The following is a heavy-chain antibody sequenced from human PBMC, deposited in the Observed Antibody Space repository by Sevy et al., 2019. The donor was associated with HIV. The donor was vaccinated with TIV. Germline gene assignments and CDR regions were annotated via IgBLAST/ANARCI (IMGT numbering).Heavy chain of an antibody. CDR2: IIPLFGTT. CDR3: ARDCSSTSCLWGLDV. CDR1: GGPFNTYA. Sequence: ASVKVSCKASGGPFNTYAITWIRQAPGQGLEWMGGIIPLFGTTNYAQKFQGRVTITADESRTTAYLEVSSLRSEDTAVYYCARDCSSTSCLWGLDVWGQGTAVTVSS. J-gene: IGHJ6*02. V-gene: IGHV1-69*13. D-gene: IGHD2-2*01.